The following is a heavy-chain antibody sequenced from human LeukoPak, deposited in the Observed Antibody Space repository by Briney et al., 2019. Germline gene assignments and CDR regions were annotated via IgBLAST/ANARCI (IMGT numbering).Heavy chain of an antibody. V-gene: IGHV5-51*01. J-gene: IGHJ5*02. D-gene: IGHD1-7*01. Sequence: GESLKISCTGSGYKFSDYWIGWMRQVPGRGLEWVGIIYPDDSETKYSPSFQGQVTISADKSINTAYLEWSSLKSSDTAIYYCARFSASSLPKNLFDPWGQGTLITVS. CDR1: GYKFSDYW. CDR3: ARFSASSLPKNLFDP. CDR2: IYPDDSET.